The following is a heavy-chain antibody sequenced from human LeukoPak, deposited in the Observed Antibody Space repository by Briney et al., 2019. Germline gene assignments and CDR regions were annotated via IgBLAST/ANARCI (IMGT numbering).Heavy chain of an antibody. D-gene: IGHD6-13*01. CDR1: GGSISSSSYY. J-gene: IGHJ4*02. CDR2: IYYSGST. CDR3: ARDGGAAARYYFDY. Sequence: SETLSLTCTVSGGSISSSSYYWGWIRQPPGKGLEWIGSIYYSGSTYYNPSLKSRVTISVDTSKNQFSLKLSSVTAADTAVYYCARDGGAAARYYFDYWGQGTLVTVSS. V-gene: IGHV4-39*07.